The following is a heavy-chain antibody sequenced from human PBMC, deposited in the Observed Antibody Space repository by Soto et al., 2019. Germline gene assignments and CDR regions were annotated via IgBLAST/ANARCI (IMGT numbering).Heavy chain of an antibody. Sequence: EEQLLESGGGLAQPGGSLRLSCAASGFTFYGYVMSWVRQVPGKGLEWVSSISASGAFTNYADSVKGRFTIARDNSKDTVYLQMNSLRGEDTAVYYCANSKWDIIDVWYYGMDVWGQGTTVIVSS. CDR3: ANSKWDIIDVWYYGMDV. D-gene: IGHD2-15*01. J-gene: IGHJ6*02. V-gene: IGHV3-23*01. CDR2: ISASGAFT. CDR1: GFTFYGYV.